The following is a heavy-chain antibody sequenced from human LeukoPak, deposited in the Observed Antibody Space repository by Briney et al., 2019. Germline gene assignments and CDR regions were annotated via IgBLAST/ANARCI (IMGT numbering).Heavy chain of an antibody. CDR1: GFTFDDYG. J-gene: IGHJ4*02. CDR2: INWNGGRT. Sequence: GGSLRLSCAASGFTFDDYGMSWVRQAPGKGLEWVSGINWNGGRTGYADSVKGRLTITRDNAKNSLYLQMNSLRAEDTALYYCAKLAGTGGFDYWGQGTLVTVSS. D-gene: IGHD6-19*01. CDR3: AKLAGTGGFDY. V-gene: IGHV3-20*04.